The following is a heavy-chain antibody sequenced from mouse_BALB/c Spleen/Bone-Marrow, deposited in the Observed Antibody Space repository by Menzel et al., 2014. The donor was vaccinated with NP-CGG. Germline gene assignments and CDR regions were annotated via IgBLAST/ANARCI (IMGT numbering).Heavy chain of an antibody. CDR1: GYTFTNHH. Sequence: EVKVEESGAELVRPGASVKISCKAFGYTFTNHHINWVKQRPGQGLDWIGYFNPYNDYITYNQKFRGKATLTVDKSSSTANLELSSLTSEDSAVYYCARRGGESVDYWGQGTTLTVSS. CDR2: FNPYNDYI. CDR3: ARRGGESVDY. J-gene: IGHJ2*01. V-gene: IGHV1S45*01. D-gene: IGHD1-1*02.